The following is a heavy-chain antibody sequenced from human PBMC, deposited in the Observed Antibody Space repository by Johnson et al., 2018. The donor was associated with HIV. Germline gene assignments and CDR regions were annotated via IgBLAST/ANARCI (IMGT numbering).Heavy chain of an antibody. V-gene: IGHV3-30*18. Sequence: QVQLVESGGGVVQTGTSLRLSCAASGFTFRNYAMHWVRQAPGKGLEWVAVISYDGSNKYYADSVKGRFTISRDNSKFTLSLHMNNLRVEDTAIYYCAKSFGDYNDDPFDIWGQGTMVTVSS. D-gene: IGHD4-17*01. J-gene: IGHJ3*02. CDR3: AKSFGDYNDDPFDI. CDR1: GFTFRNYA. CDR2: ISYDGSNK.